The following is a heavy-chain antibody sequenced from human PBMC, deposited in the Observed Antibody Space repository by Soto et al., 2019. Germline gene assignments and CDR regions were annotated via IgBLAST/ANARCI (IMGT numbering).Heavy chain of an antibody. CDR3: AKGNGVVAANGMDV. CDR1: GFTFSSYG. D-gene: IGHD2-15*01. J-gene: IGHJ6*02. CDR2: ISYDGSNK. V-gene: IGHV3-30*18. Sequence: PGGSLRLSCAASGFTFSSYGMHWVRQAPGKGLEWVAVISYDGSNKYYADSVKGRFTISRDNSKNTLYLQMNSLRAEDTAVYYCAKGNGVVAANGMDVWGHGTTVTVSS.